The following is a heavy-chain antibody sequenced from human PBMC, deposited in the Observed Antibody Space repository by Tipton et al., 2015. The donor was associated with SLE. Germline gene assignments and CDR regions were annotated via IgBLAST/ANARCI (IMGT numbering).Heavy chain of an antibody. CDR1: GDSISSGTYY. CDR2: IYDSGST. J-gene: IGHJ3*02. V-gene: IGHV4-61*10. D-gene: IGHD3-10*01. Sequence: TLSLTCTVFGDSISSGTYYWSWIRQPAGKGLEWIAYIYDSGSTSYNPSLKTRVTISVDTPKNQFSLKLTSVSAADTAVYFCARGRPIGSFDIWGQGTMVTVSS. CDR3: ARGRPIGSFDI.